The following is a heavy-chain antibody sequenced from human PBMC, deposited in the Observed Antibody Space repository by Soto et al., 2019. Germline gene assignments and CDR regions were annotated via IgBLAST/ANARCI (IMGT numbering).Heavy chain of an antibody. V-gene: IGHV1-2*02. CDR3: ARIKWGLNYYNGMDV. CDR2: INPKTAAT. J-gene: IGHJ6*02. D-gene: IGHD1-26*01. CDR1: GYSFSDYF. Sequence: QVQLVQSGAEVKKSGASVKVSCEPSGYSFSDYFIQWVRQAPGQGLEWVAWINPKTAATNYAKKFQGSVSLTWDTSSTTAYMELTRLRPDDTAVYYCARIKWGLNYYNGMDVWGQGTTVIVSS.